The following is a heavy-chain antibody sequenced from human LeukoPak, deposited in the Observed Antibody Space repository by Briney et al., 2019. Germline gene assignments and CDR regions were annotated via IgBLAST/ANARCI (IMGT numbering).Heavy chain of an antibody. CDR3: AGGVSYGFVWGSYRAGAFDI. CDR2: ISYDGSNK. V-gene: IGHV3-30*04. D-gene: IGHD3-16*02. J-gene: IGHJ3*02. CDR1: GFTFSSYA. Sequence: GGSLRLSCAASGFTFSSYAMHWVRQAPGKGLEWVAVISYDGSNKYYADSVKGRFTISRDNSKNTLYLQMNSLRAEDTAVYYCAGGVSYGFVWGSYRAGAFDIWGQGTMVTVSS.